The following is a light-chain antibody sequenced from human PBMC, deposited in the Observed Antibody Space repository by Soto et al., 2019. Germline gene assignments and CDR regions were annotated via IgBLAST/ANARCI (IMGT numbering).Light chain of an antibody. V-gene: IGKV1-9*01. CDR3: QHRHSYPIT. CDR1: QGTSSL. Sequence: DIQLTQSPSFLSASVGDRVIITCRASQGTSSLLAWYQQRPGKAPKLLIHTASTLQSGVPSRFSGSGSGTECTLTISGLQPEDFATYYCQHRHSYPITFGQGTRLEIK. J-gene: IGKJ5*01. CDR2: TAS.